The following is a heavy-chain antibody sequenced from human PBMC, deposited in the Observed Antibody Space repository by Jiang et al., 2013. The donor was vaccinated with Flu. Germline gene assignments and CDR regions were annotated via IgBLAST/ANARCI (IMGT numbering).Heavy chain of an antibody. D-gene: IGHD2-2*01. CDR1: GFTFTDYY. J-gene: IGHJ4*02. CDR3: ARDPNTPMPIDF. V-gene: IGHV1-2*02. Sequence: SGAEVKKPGATVKVSCKASGFTFTDYYFHWVRQAPGQGLEWMGWINPNRSDTTYAQKFQGRVTMTRDTSISTVYMELSGLTSDDTAIYFCARDPNTPMPIDFWGQGTLVAVSS. CDR2: INPNRSDT.